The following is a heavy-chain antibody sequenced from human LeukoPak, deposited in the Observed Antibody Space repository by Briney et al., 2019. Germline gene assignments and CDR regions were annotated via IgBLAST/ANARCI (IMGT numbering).Heavy chain of an antibody. Sequence: SETLSLTCTASGGSISSYYWSWIRQPPGKGLEWIGYIYYSGSTNYNPSLKSRVTISVDTSKNQFSLKLSSVTAADTAVYYCARVGFGEYYFDYWGQGTLVTVSS. CDR2: IYYSGST. J-gene: IGHJ4*02. CDR3: ARVGFGEYYFDY. V-gene: IGHV4-59*01. CDR1: GGSISSYY. D-gene: IGHD3-10*01.